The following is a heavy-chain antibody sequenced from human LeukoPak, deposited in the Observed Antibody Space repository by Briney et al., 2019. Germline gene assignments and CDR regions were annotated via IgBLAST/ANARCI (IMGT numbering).Heavy chain of an antibody. J-gene: IGHJ4*02. Sequence: GGSLRLSCEASGFTFSAYAMTWVRQAPGKGLEWVSSISSSGSYIYYADSVKGRFTVSRDSAKNSLYLQMNSLRAEDTAVYYCARDHYCSGGSCPIDYWGQGTLVTVSS. V-gene: IGHV3-21*01. CDR2: ISSSGSYI. D-gene: IGHD2-15*01. CDR1: GFTFSAYA. CDR3: ARDHYCSGGSCPIDY.